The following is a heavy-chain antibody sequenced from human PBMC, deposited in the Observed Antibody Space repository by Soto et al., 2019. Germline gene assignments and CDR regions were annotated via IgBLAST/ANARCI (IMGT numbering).Heavy chain of an antibody. CDR3: RRRRYYYYGLDV. Sequence: PGGSLRLSCGVSGFSFSGFAVNWVRQAPGKGLEWVGRIRTKASNYATAYGASVKGRFTISRDDSKNTAYLQINSLKIEDTAVYYCRRRRYYYYGLDVWGQGTTVTVSS. V-gene: IGHV3-73*01. CDR2: IRTKASNYAT. D-gene: IGHD6-25*01. CDR1: GFSFSGFA. J-gene: IGHJ6*02.